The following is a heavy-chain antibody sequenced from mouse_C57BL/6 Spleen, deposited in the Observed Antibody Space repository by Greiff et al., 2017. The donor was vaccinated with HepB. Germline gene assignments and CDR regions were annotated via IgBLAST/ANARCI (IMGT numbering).Heavy chain of an antibody. CDR3: ARSPYSNPGMDY. CDR1: GYTFTDYY. CDR2: INPYNGGT. J-gene: IGHJ4*01. V-gene: IGHV1-19*01. D-gene: IGHD2-5*01. Sequence: DVKLQQSGPVLVKPGASVKMSCKASGYTFTDYYMNWVKQSHGKSLEWIGVINPYNGGTSYNQKFKGKATLTVDKSSSTAYMELNSLTSEDSAVYYCARSPYSNPGMDYWGQGTSVTVSS.